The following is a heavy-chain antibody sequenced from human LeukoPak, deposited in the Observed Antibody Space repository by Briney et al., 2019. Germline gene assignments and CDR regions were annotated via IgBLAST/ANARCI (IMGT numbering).Heavy chain of an antibody. Sequence: PGGSLRLSCAASGFTFSSYSMNWVRQAPGKGLEWVSYIMTSGGFQSYADPVKGRFTISRDNSKNTLYLQMNSLRAEDTAVYYCARDLGVRSGSRPFFDYWGQGTLVTVSS. J-gene: IGHJ4*02. D-gene: IGHD1-26*01. CDR1: GFTFSSYS. CDR3: ARDLGVRSGSRPFFDY. V-gene: IGHV3-48*01. CDR2: IMTSGGFQ.